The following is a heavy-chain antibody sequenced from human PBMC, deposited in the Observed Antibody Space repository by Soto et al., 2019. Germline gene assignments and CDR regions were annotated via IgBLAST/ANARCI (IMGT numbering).Heavy chain of an antibody. J-gene: IGHJ4*02. CDR3: AKDLRSIVGATEVDY. V-gene: IGHV3-23*01. CDR2: ISGSGGST. CDR1: GFTFSSYA. Sequence: GGSLRLSCAASGFTFSSYAMSWVRQAPGKGLEWVSAISGSGGSTYYADSVKGRFTISRDNSKNTLYLQMNSLRAEDTAVYYCAKDLRSIVGATEVDYWGQGTLVTVSS. D-gene: IGHD1-26*01.